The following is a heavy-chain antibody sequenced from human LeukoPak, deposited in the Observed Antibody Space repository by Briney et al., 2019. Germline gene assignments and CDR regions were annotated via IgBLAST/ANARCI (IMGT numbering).Heavy chain of an antibody. V-gene: IGHV3-7*04. J-gene: IGHJ4*02. CDR1: GFTFSNYW. CDR2: IKQDGSEK. D-gene: IGHD6-6*01. CDR3: VRGRGSDY. Sequence: GGSLRLSCAASGFTFSNYWMTWVRQAPGTGLEWVANIKQDGSEKYYVDSVKGRFTISRDKDQNSLYLQMNSLRVEDTAVYYCVRGRGSDYWGQGTLVTVSS.